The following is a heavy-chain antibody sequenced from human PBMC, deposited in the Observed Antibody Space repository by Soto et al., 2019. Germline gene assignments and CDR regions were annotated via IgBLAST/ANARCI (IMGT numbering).Heavy chain of an antibody. CDR1: GGSISASVYY. CDR3: ARGRLSCRLYHFYTDV. Sequence: QLKLQESGPGLVKSSETLSLNCTVSGGSISASVYYWGWMRQSPGKGLEWIGSVYYGGASYQNPSLKCRVTIFVDPSKKWVSLTLDSVSAAVFAVYSCARGRLSCRLYHFYTDVWGKGTTVTVSS. D-gene: IGHD6-6*01. CDR2: VYYGGAS. V-gene: IGHV4-39*01. J-gene: IGHJ6*03.